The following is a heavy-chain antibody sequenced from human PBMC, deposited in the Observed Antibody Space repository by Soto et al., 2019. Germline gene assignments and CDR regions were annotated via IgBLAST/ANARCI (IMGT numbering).Heavy chain of an antibody. CDR1: GGSISSGDYY. D-gene: IGHD1-26*01. Sequence: SETLSLTCTVSGGSISSGDYYWSWIRQPPGKGLEWIGYIYYSGSTYYNPSLKSRVTISVDTSKNQFSLKLSSVTAADTAVYYCARDPVGATDGYYYGMDVWGQGTTVTVSS. CDR2: IYYSGST. J-gene: IGHJ6*02. V-gene: IGHV4-30-4*01. CDR3: ARDPVGATDGYYYGMDV.